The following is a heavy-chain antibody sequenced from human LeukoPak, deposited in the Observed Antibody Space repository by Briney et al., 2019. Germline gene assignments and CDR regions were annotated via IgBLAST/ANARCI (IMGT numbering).Heavy chain of an antibody. V-gene: IGHV3-74*01. J-gene: IGHJ4*02. CDR2: INGDGSRI. CDR1: GFTFDDYA. D-gene: IGHD5-18*01. Sequence: PGGSLRLSCAASGFTFDDYAMHWVRQVPGKGLVWVSRINGDGSRISYADSVKGRFTISRDNAKNTLYLQMNSLRAEDTAVYYCATNNEVYSYGYPFDYWGQGTLVTVSS. CDR3: ATNNEVYSYGYPFDY.